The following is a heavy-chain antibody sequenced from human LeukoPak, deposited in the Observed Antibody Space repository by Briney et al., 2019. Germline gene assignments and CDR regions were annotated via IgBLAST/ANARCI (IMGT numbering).Heavy chain of an antibody. CDR3: AKADGSGSYYGY. CDR2: ISYDGSNK. Sequence: GRSLRLSCAASGFTFSSYGMHWVRQAPGKGLEWVAVISYDGSNKYYADSVKGRFTISRDNSKNTLYLQMNSLRAEDTAVYYCAKADGSGSYYGYWGQGTLVTVCS. D-gene: IGHD3-10*01. J-gene: IGHJ4*02. CDR1: GFTFSSYG. V-gene: IGHV3-30*18.